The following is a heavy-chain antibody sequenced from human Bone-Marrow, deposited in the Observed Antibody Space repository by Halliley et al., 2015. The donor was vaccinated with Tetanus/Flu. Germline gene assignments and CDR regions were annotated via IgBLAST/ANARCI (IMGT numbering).Heavy chain of an antibody. D-gene: IGHD6-13*01. Sequence: GLEWIGFLYYSGSPYYNPPLESRVTISVDTSKKQFSRKLSSVTAAGAAVYYWARLGIWDYFDCWGQGTLVTVSS. CDR2: LYYSGSP. CDR3: ARLGIWDYFDC. V-gene: IGHV4-30-4*01. J-gene: IGHJ4*02.